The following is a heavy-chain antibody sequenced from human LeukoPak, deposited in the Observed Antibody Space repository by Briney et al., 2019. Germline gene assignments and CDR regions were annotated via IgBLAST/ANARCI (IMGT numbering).Heavy chain of an antibody. J-gene: IGHJ6*03. CDR3: ARDIRRAYYYYYHMDV. CDR1: GFTVSSNY. V-gene: IGHV3-53*01. CDR2: IYSGGST. Sequence: GGSLRLSCAASGFTVSSNYMSWVRQAPGKGLEWVSVIYSGGSTYYADSVKGRFTISRDNAKNSLYLQMNSLRAEDTALYYCARDIRRAYYYYYHMDVWGKGTTVTVSS.